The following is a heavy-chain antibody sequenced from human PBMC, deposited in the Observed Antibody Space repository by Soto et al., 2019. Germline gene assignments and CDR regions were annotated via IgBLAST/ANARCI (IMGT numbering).Heavy chain of an antibody. CDR2: IIPIFGTA. CDR1: GGTFSSYA. V-gene: IGHV1-69*13. J-gene: IGHJ6*02. CDR3: ARGDITIFGVVPSDDYYYRMDV. Sequence: SVKVSCKASGGTFSSYAISWVRQAPGQGXEWMGGIIPIFGTANYEQKFQGRVTITADESTSTAYMELSSLRSEDTAVYYCARGDITIFGVVPSDDYYYRMDVWGQGTTVTVSS. D-gene: IGHD3-3*01.